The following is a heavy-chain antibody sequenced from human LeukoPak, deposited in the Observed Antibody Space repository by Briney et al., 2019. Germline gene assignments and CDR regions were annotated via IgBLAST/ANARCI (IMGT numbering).Heavy chain of an antibody. Sequence: SDTLSLTRPVSCGSISTDYSNWTRQPPGKGLEWIGYIYPSGRSNHSPSLKSRVAISADTSKRQFSLKLTAVTAADTAIYYCAIFYYGSGLAVDYWGQGILVSVSS. CDR1: CGSISTDY. CDR2: IYPSGRS. V-gene: IGHV4-4*09. CDR3: AIFYYGSGLAVDY. J-gene: IGHJ4*02. D-gene: IGHD3-10*01.